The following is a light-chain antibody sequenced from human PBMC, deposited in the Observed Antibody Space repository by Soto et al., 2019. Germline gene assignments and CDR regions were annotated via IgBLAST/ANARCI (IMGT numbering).Light chain of an antibody. CDR2: DAS. CDR1: LSVTGNY. CDR3: QQYGTSLYT. J-gene: IGKJ2*01. V-gene: IGKV3-20*01. Sequence: EIVLTQSPDTLSLSPGERATLSCRASLSVTGNYLAWYQQKPGQAPRLLIYDASTRATGIPDRFSGSRSGTDFTLTISRLEPEDFAVYYCQQYGTSLYTFGQGTKLEIK.